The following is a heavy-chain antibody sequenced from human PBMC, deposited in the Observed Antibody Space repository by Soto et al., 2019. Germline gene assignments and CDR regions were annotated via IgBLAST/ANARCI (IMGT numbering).Heavy chain of an antibody. CDR3: AREPVDTAMVPFDY. Sequence: GGSLRLSCAASGFNFSSYGMHWVRQAPGKGLEWVAVIWYDGSNKYYADSVKGRFTISRDNSKNTLYLQMNSLRAEDTAVYYCAREPVDTAMVPFDYWGQGTLVTVSS. CDR1: GFNFSSYG. D-gene: IGHD5-18*01. J-gene: IGHJ4*02. V-gene: IGHV3-33*01. CDR2: IWYDGSNK.